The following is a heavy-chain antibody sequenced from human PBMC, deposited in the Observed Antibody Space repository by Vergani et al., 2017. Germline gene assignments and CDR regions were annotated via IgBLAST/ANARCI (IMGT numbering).Heavy chain of an antibody. CDR2: IIPIFGTA. Sequence: QVQLVQSGAEVKKPGSSVKVSCKASGGTFSSYAISWVRQAPGQGLEWMGGIIPIFGTANYAQKFQGRVTITADESTSTAYMELSSLRSEDTAVYYCARATRTGGGYYYGSGETYYYSYMDVWGKGTTVTVSS. CDR1: GGTFSSYA. V-gene: IGHV1-69*01. J-gene: IGHJ6*03. CDR3: ARATRTGGGYYYGSGETYYYSYMDV. D-gene: IGHD3-10*01.